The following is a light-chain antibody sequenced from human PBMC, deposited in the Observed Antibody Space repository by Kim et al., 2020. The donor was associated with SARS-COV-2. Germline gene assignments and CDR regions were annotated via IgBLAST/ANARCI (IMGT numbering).Light chain of an antibody. CDR2: AAS. J-gene: IGKJ2*01. Sequence: DIQLTQSPSFLSASVGDRVTITCRASQGISSYLAWYQQKPGKAPKLLIYAASTLQSGVPSRFSGSGSGTEFTLTISSLQPEDFATYYCQQLNSDPYTFGQGTKLEI. V-gene: IGKV1-9*01. CDR1: QGISSY. CDR3: QQLNSDPYT.